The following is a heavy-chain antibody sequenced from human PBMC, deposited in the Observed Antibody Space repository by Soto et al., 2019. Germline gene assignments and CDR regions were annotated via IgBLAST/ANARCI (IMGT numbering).Heavy chain of an antibody. CDR3: ARVVLRYCSGGSCFAGLGWFDP. CDR2: ISAYNGNT. V-gene: IGHV1-18*01. CDR1: GYTFTSYG. Sequence: QVQLVQSGAEVKKPGASVKVSCKASGYTFTSYGISWVRQAPGQGLEWMGWISAYNGNTNYAQKLQGRVTMTTVTAKSTAYMELRSLRSDDTAVYYCARVVLRYCSGGSCFAGLGWFDPWGQGTLVTVSS. D-gene: IGHD2-15*01. J-gene: IGHJ5*02.